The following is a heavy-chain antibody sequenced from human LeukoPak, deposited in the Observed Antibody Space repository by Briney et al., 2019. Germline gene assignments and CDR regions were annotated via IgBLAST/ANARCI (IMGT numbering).Heavy chain of an antibody. Sequence: ASVKVSCKASGYTFTGYYMHWVRQAPGQGLEWMGWINPNSGGTNYAQKFQGRVTMTRDTSISTAYMELSRLRSDDTAVYYCARGNYDFRSGYPFDYWGQGTLVTVSS. J-gene: IGHJ4*02. D-gene: IGHD3-3*01. CDR3: ARGNYDFRSGYPFDY. CDR2: INPNSGGT. V-gene: IGHV1-2*02. CDR1: GYTFTGYY.